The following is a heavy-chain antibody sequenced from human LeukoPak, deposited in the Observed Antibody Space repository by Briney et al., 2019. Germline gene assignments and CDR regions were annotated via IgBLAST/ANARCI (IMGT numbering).Heavy chain of an antibody. CDR3: ASGDIVVVPAAPRYYYYYMDV. CDR2: INPNSGGT. D-gene: IGHD2-2*01. V-gene: IGHV1-2*02. Sequence: GASVKVSCKASGYTFTGYYVHWVRQAPGQGLEWMGWINPNSGGTNYAQKSQGRVTMTRDTSISTAYLELSRLRSDDTAVYYCASGDIVVVPAAPRYYYYYMDVWGKGTTVTVSS. CDR1: GYTFTGYY. J-gene: IGHJ6*03.